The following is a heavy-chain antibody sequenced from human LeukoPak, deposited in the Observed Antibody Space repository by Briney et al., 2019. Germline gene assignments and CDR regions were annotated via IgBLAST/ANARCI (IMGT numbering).Heavy chain of an antibody. J-gene: IGHJ6*03. CDR3: ARGLGQPYYYYYYMDV. CDR1: GGSFSGYH. Sequence: KPSETLSLTCAVYGGSFSGYHWSWIRQPPGKGLEWIGEINHSGSTNYNPSLKSRVTISVDTSKNQFSLKLSSVTAADTAVYYCARGLGQPYYYYYYMDVWGKGTTVTVSS. CDR2: INHSGST. D-gene: IGHD6-13*01. V-gene: IGHV4-34*01.